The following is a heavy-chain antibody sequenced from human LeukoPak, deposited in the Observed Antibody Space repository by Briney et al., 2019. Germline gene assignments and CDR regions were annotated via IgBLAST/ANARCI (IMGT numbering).Heavy chain of an antibody. J-gene: IGHJ4*02. Sequence: QPGGSLRLSCTVSGFTVSNNYMTWVRQAPGKGLEWVSVIYSDGSTYYAESVKGRFTISRDNSKNTLYLQMNSLRREDTAVYYCARGRHTSSWYPIDYWGQGTLVTVSS. CDR3: ARGRHTSSWYPIDY. CDR2: IYSDGST. CDR1: GFTVSNNY. D-gene: IGHD6-13*01. V-gene: IGHV3-53*05.